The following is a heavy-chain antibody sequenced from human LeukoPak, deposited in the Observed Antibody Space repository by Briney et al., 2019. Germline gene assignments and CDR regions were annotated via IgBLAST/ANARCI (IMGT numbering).Heavy chain of an antibody. V-gene: IGHV4-4*02. CDR3: ARHHDGGPKLRLDF. Sequence: SGTLSLTCAVSGGSISSSNWWSWVRQPPGKGLEWIGEIYHSGSTYYNPSLNSRVTTSIDTSMNQLSLTLVSVTAADTAVYFCARHHDGGPKLRLDFWGLGVLVTVSS. J-gene: IGHJ4*02. CDR2: IYHSGST. CDR1: GGSISSSNW. D-gene: IGHD2-15*01.